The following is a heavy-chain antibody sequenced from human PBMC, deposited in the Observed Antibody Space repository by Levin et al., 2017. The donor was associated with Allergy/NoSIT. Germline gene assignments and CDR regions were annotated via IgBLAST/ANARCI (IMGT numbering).Heavy chain of an antibody. CDR3: ATKSATGATDS. CDR1: GGSITSNDYF. Sequence: SRTLSLTCIVSGGSITSNDYFWSWFRQPPGKGLEWIATFYYGGSTYYNPSLKNRVTISPDTSRNQFSLKLNSVTAADTAVFYCATKSATGATDSWGQGTLVTVSS. V-gene: IGHV4-39*01. J-gene: IGHJ4*02. CDR2: FYYGGST. D-gene: IGHD1-26*01.